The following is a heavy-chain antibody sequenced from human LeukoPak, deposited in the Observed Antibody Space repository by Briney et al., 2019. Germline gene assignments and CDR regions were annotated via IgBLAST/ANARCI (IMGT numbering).Heavy chain of an antibody. CDR3: AKQLGYCSDGSCYFPY. V-gene: IGHV3-23*01. D-gene: IGHD2-15*01. CDR2: ISNNGGYT. Sequence: GGSLRLSCAASGFTFSSSAMSWVRQAPGKGLEGVSVISNNGGYTYYADSVQGRFTISRDNSKSTLCLQMNSLRAEDTAVYYCAKQLGYCSDGSCYFPYWGQGTLVTVSS. CDR1: GFTFSSSA. J-gene: IGHJ4*02.